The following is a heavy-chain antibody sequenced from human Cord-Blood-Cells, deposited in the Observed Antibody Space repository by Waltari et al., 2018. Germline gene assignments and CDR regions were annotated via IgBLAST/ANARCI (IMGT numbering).Heavy chain of an antibody. V-gene: IGHV2-5*02. Sequence: QITLKESGPTLVKPTQTLTLTCPFSGFSLSTSGVGVGWIRQPPGKALEWLALIYWDDDKRYSPSLKSRLTITKDTSKNQVVLTMTNMDPVDTAKYYCAHTVGIAAAGTPFDYWGQGTLVTVSS. CDR2: IYWDDDK. D-gene: IGHD6-13*01. CDR1: GFSLSTSGVG. J-gene: IGHJ4*02. CDR3: AHTVGIAAAGTPFDY.